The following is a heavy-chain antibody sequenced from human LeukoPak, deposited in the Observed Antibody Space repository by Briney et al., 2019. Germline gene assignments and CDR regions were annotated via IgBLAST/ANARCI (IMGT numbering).Heavy chain of an antibody. CDR1: GYTFTSYY. CDR3: ARDTATVTYYFDY. Sequence: ASVKVSCKASGYTFTSYYMHWVRQAPGQGLEWIAVINLSGGSTGNARHFQGRITVTRDTSTSTAYMELRSLRSDDTAVYYCARDTATVTYYFDYWGQGTLVTVSS. V-gene: IGHV1-46*01. CDR2: INLSGGST. J-gene: IGHJ4*02. D-gene: IGHD4-11*01.